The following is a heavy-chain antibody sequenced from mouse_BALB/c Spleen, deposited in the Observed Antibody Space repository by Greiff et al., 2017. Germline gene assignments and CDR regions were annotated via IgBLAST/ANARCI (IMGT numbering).Heavy chain of an antibody. Sequence: LVKTGASVKISCKASGYSFTGYYMHWVKQSHGKSLEWIGYISCYNGATSYNQKFKGKATFTVDTSSSTAYMQFNSLTSEDSAVYYCARYDYDGTGYAMDYGGKGTSVTVSS. J-gene: IGHJ4*01. CDR1: GYSFTGYY. CDR2: ISCYNGAT. V-gene: IGHV1S34*01. D-gene: IGHD2-4*01. CDR3: ARYDYDGTGYAMDY.